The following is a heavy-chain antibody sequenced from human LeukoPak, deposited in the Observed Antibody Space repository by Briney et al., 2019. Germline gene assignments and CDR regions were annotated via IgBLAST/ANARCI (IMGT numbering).Heavy chain of an antibody. Sequence: PSETLSLTCTVSGGSISSSSYYWGWIRQPPGKWLEWIGYIYTSGSTNYNPSLKSRVTISVDTSKNQFSLKLSSVTAADTAVYYCARSGYSGYGAYYYYYMDVWGQGTLVTVSS. CDR1: GGSISSSSYY. D-gene: IGHD5-12*01. CDR3: ARSGYSGYGAYYYYYMDV. CDR2: IYTSGST. J-gene: IGHJ6*03. V-gene: IGHV4-61*05.